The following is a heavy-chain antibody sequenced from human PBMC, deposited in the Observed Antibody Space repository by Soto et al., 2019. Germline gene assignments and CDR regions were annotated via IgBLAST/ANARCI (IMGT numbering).Heavy chain of an antibody. J-gene: IGHJ4*02. Sequence: QVQLVQSGAEVKKPGASVKVSCKASGYTFTTYGINWVRRAPGQGLEWMGWISDYNGNTDYAQKFQGRVTMTTDTSTSTAHMELRSLRSDDTAVYYCARGGGYYNPILFDNWGQGTLVTVSS. CDR3: ARGGGYYNPILFDN. CDR1: GYTFTTYG. D-gene: IGHD1-1*01. V-gene: IGHV1-18*01. CDR2: ISDYNGNT.